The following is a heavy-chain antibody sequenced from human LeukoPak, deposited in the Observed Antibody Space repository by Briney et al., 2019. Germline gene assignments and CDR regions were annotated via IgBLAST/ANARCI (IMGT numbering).Heavy chain of an antibody. D-gene: IGHD1-26*01. CDR1: GFTVSNNY. CDR2: IYSGGST. Sequence: GGSLRLSCAASGFTVSNNYMSWVRQAPRKGLEWVSVIYSGGSTYYADSVKGRFTISRDNSKDTLYLQMNSLRAEDTAVYYCARIYSGSYSDYWGQGTLVTVSS. J-gene: IGHJ4*02. V-gene: IGHV3-53*01. CDR3: ARIYSGSYSDY.